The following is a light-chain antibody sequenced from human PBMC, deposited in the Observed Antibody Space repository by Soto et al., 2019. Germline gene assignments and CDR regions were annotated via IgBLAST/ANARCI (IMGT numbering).Light chain of an antibody. J-gene: IGLJ2*01. CDR3: SSYGGSNNFV. V-gene: IGLV2-8*01. Sequence: QSALTQPPSASGSPGQSVTISCTGTSSDVGGYNYVSWYQHHPGKAPKLMIYEVTERPSGVPDRFSGSKYGNTASLTVSGLQAEDEADYYCSSYGGSNNFVFGGGTKVTVL. CDR2: EVT. CDR1: SSDVGGYNY.